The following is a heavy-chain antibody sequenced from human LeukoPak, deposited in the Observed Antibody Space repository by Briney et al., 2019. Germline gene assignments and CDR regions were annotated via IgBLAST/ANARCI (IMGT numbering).Heavy chain of an antibody. CDR3: ASGGGNIGRHWEGYYGMDV. CDR2: ISGSGGRT. V-gene: IGHV3-23*01. CDR1: GFTFGDYA. D-gene: IGHD4-23*01. Sequence: PGGSLRLSCTASGFTFGDYALSWVRQAPGEGLEWVSAISGSGGRTYYADSVKGRFTISRDNSKNTLYLQMNSLRAEDTAVYYCASGGGNIGRHWEGYYGMDVWGQGTTVTVSS. J-gene: IGHJ6*02.